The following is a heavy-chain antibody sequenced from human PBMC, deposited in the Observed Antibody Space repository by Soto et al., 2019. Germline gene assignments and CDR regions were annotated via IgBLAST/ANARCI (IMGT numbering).Heavy chain of an antibody. CDR3: ARVPRNGDYLDY. CDR2: IKQDGSEE. J-gene: IGHJ4*02. V-gene: IGHV3-7*03. Sequence: GGSLRLSCAASGFTFSTYWMTRVRQAPGKGLEWVANIKQDGSEEYYVDSVKGRLTISRDNAKNSLYLQMRSVGAEDTAVYFCARVPRNGDYLDYWGQGTLVTVSS. CDR1: GFTFSTYW. D-gene: IGHD4-17*01.